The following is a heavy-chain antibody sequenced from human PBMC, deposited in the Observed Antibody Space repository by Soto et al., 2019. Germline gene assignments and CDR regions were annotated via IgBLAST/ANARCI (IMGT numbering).Heavy chain of an antibody. CDR1: GHYFSGYY. CDR3: ASAPPYYGISGYLEV. V-gene: IGHV1-2*02. J-gene: IGHJ4*02. D-gene: IGHD3-22*01. Sequence: QVQLVQSGAEVKKTGASVKVSCEAPGHYFSGYYMYWVRQAPGHGLEWMGWINLNSGGTKYAQKFQGRVTMTRDTSITTGYMDLRGLTSDDTAVYYCASAPPYYGISGYLEVWGLGTLVTVSS. CDR2: INLNSGGT.